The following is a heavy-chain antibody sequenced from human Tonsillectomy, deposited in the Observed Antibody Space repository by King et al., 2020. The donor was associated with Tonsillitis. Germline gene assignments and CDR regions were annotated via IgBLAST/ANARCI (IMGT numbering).Heavy chain of an antibody. J-gene: IGHJ5*02. Sequence: QLQESGPGLVKPSEALSLTCAVSEYSIRSGYYWGWIRQPPGKGLEWIGSIYHSGTTYYNPSLKSRVTISVDTSKNQFSLKLSSVTAADTAVYYCARDHGDGFDPWGQGTLVTVSS. CDR2: IYHSGTT. CDR1: EYSIRSGYY. CDR3: ARDHGDGFDP. D-gene: IGHD3-10*01. V-gene: IGHV4-38-2*02.